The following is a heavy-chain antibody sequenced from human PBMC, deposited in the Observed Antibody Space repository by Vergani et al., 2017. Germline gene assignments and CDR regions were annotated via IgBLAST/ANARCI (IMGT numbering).Heavy chain of an antibody. CDR3: ARGALWWLRQIDS. CDR1: GDSMNTYY. CDR2: IYDSGDT. D-gene: IGHD2-21*01. V-gene: IGHV4-59*01. J-gene: IGHJ4*02. Sequence: QVQLQESGPGLVKPSETLSLTCSVSGDSMNTYYWTWIRQPPGKGLECIGYIYDSGDTKYNPSLKSRVTMSLDTSKNQFSLNLYSVTAADTGVYYCARGALWWLRQIDSWGQGTLVTVSS.